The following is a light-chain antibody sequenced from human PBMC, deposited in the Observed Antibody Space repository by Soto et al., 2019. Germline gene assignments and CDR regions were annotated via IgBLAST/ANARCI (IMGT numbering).Light chain of an antibody. CDR2: GAS. CDR1: QSVSSPY. V-gene: IGKV3-20*01. J-gene: IGKJ1*01. CDR3: QQYGSSPWT. Sequence: EIVLTQSPGTLSLSPGERATLSCRASQSVSSPYLAWYQQKPGQAPRLLVYGASSRAAGIPDRLTGSGSGTDFTLTISRLEPEEFAVYYCQQYGSSPWTFGQGTKVEIK.